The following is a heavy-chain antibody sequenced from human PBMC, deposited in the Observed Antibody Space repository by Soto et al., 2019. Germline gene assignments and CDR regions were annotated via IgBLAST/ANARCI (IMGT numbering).Heavy chain of an antibody. Sequence: QVQMVQSGAEVKKHGASVKVSCKASGYTFNTYGVSWVRQAPGQGLEWLGWISPYNGNTNYPQKLQGRVTLTTDTSTSTAYMELRSLRSDDTAVYYCARCITGAGSFWYFDLWGRVTLVTVSS. CDR1: GYTFNTYG. V-gene: IGHV1-18*01. CDR2: ISPYNGNT. CDR3: ARCITGAGSFWYFDL. D-gene: IGHD6-19*01. J-gene: IGHJ2*01.